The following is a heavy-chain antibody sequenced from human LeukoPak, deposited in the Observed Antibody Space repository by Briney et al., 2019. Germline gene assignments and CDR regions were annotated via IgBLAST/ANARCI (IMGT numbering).Heavy chain of an antibody. CDR1: GFIFSSYA. D-gene: IGHD6-19*01. V-gene: IGHV3-23*01. J-gene: IGHJ3*02. CDR2: ISGSGGST. Sequence: PGGSVRLSCASSGFIFSSYAMSWVRQAPGKGLEWVSAISGSGGSTYYADSVKGRFTISRDNSKNTLYLQMNSLRAEDTAVYYCAPYSSGWLSPMGFDIWGQGTMVTVSS. CDR3: APYSSGWLSPMGFDI.